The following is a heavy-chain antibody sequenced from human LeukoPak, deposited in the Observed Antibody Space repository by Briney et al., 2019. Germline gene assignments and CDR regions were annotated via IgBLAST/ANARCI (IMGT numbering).Heavy chain of an antibody. J-gene: IGHJ6*02. CDR3: ARDSSSPIMSYYYYGMDV. CDR2: ISAYNGNT. CDR1: GYTFTSYG. D-gene: IGHD6-13*01. V-gene: IGHV1-18*01. Sequence: ASVKVSCKASGYTFTSYGISWVRQAPGQGLEWMGWISAYNGNTNYAQKLQGRVTMTTDTSTSTAYMELRSLRSDDTAVYYCARDSSSPIMSYYYYGMDVWGQGNTVTVSS.